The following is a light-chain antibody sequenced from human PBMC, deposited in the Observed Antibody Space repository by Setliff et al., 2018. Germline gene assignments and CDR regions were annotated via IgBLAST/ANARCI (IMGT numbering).Light chain of an antibody. CDR1: SSNIGSIS. V-gene: IGLV1-44*01. Sequence: QSALTQPPSASGTPGQRVTISCSGTSSNIGSISVNWYQHLPGTAPRLLLFGNSQRPSGVPDRFSGSKSGTTASLVISGLQSEDEANYYCATWDDGLNGAVFGGGTKVTV. CDR2: GNS. CDR3: ATWDDGLNGAV. J-gene: IGLJ2*01.